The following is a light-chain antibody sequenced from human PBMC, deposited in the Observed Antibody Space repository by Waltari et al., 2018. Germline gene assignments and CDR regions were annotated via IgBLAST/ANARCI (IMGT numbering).Light chain of an antibody. V-gene: IGLV2-14*03. CDR3: SSFTSSATWV. J-gene: IGLJ3*02. CDR1: HSDIGGYNY. Sequence: QSALTQPASLSGSPRQSIAISCTGTHSDIGGYNYVSWYQHHSDKAPKLMIFGVSDRPSGVSNRFSGSKSGNTASLTISELQADDEADYYCSSFTSSATWVFGGGTKLTVL. CDR2: GVS.